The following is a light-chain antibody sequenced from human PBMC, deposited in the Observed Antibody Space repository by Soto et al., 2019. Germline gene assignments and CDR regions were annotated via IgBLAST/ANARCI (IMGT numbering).Light chain of an antibody. Sequence: EIALTQSPATLSLSPGERATLSCRASQSVSSNLAWYQQKPGQAPRLLIYDAYNRATGIPARFSGSGSGTDFTLTISRLEPEDFAVYYCQRGDTFGQGTRLEIK. CDR3: QRGDT. CDR2: DAY. V-gene: IGKV3-11*01. J-gene: IGKJ5*01. CDR1: QSVSSN.